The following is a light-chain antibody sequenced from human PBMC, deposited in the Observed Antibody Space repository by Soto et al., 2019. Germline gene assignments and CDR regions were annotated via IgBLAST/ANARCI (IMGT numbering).Light chain of an antibody. CDR2: KTS. CDR3: QHYKDYSWP. V-gene: IGKV1-5*03. Sequence: DIHMTQSPSTLSASVGDRVTITCRASQSISLWVAWYQQKPGRAPNLLIYKTSSLETGVPSRFSGSGSGTEFTLPISSLQPDDFATYYCQHYKDYSWPFGQGTKVEVK. J-gene: IGKJ1*01. CDR1: QSISLW.